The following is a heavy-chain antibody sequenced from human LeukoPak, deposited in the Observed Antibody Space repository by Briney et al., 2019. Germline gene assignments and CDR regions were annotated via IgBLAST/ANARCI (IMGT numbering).Heavy chain of an antibody. V-gene: IGHV1-2*02. CDR3: ARGDGSGSFSFGY. Sequence: GASVKVSCKASGYTFTGYYMHWVRQAPGQGLEWMGWINPNSGGTNYAQKFQGRVTMTRDTSISTAYMELSRLRSDDTAVYYCARGDGSGSFSFGYWGQGTLVTVSS. J-gene: IGHJ4*02. CDR1: GYTFTGYY. CDR2: INPNSGGT. D-gene: IGHD3-10*01.